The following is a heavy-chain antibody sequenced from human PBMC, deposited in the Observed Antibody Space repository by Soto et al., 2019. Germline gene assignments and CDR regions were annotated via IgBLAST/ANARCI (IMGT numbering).Heavy chain of an antibody. CDR2: IIPIFGTA. V-gene: IGHV1-69*06. CDR1: GGTFSSYS. J-gene: IGHJ6*02. D-gene: IGHD6-13*01. CDR3: ARQGSAAAGKTSYYYGMDV. Sequence: SVKVSCKASGGTFSSYSISWVRQAPGQGLEWMGGIIPIFGTANYAQKFQGRVTITADKSTSTAYMELSSLRSEDTAVYYCARQGSAAAGKTSYYYGMDVWGQGTTVTVSS.